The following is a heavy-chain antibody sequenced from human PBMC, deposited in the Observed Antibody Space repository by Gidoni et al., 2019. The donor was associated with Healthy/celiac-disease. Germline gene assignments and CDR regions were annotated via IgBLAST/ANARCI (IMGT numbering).Heavy chain of an antibody. D-gene: IGHD3-22*01. CDR3: THKYYYDSSGYYVDY. Sequence: EVQLVESGGGLVQPGGSLKLSCAASGFTFSCSAMHWVRQASGKGLEWVGRIRSKANSYATAYAASVKGRFTISRDDSKNTAYLQMNSLKTEDTAVYYCTHKYYYDSSGYYVDYWGQGTLVTVSS. CDR2: IRSKANSYAT. CDR1: GFTFSCSA. V-gene: IGHV3-73*01. J-gene: IGHJ4*02.